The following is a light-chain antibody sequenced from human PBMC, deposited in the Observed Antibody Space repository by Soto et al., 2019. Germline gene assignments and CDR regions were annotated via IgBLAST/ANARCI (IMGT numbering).Light chain of an antibody. J-gene: IGKJ1*01. Sequence: IVMTQSPATLSVSPGERATLSCRASQSVSSNLAWYQQKPGQAPRLLIYGASTRATGIPARFSGSGSGTDFTLTITSLQSEDFAVYYCQQYNNWPPAWTFGQGTKVDIK. CDR2: GAS. CDR3: QQYNNWPPAWT. V-gene: IGKV3-15*01. CDR1: QSVSSN.